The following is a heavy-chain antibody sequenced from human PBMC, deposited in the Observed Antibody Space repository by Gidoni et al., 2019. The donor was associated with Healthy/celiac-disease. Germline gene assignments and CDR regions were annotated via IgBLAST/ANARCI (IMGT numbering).Heavy chain of an antibody. CDR3: ARDRIVVVPAALRDSGAFDI. CDR2: ISSSGSTI. CDR1: GFTFSRYD. D-gene: IGHD2-2*01. Sequence: EVQLVESGGGLVQPGGSLRLSCAASGFTFSRYDMNWVRQAPGKGLEWVSYISSSGSTIYYADAVKGRFTISRDNAKNSLYLQMNSLRAEDTAVYYCARDRIVVVPAALRDSGAFDIWGQGTMVTVSS. J-gene: IGHJ3*02. V-gene: IGHV3-48*03.